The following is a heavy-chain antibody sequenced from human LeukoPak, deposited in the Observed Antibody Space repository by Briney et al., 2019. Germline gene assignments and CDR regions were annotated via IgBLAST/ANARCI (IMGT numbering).Heavy chain of an antibody. CDR2: ISGSGGST. V-gene: IGHV3-23*01. Sequence: GGSLRLSCAASGFTFSSYSMNWVRQAPGKGLEWVSAISGSGGSTYYADSVKGRFTISRDNSKNTLYLQMNSLRAEDTAVYYRAKDSWDDAFDIWGQGTMVTVSS. J-gene: IGHJ3*02. CDR3: AKDSWDDAFDI. CDR1: GFTFSSYS. D-gene: IGHD2-15*01.